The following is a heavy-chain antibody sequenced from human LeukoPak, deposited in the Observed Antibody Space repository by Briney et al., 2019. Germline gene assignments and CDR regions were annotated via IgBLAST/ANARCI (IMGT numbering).Heavy chain of an antibody. CDR2: ISGSGGST. CDR1: GFTFSSYA. D-gene: IGHD3-3*01. CDR3: AKDSTDSWSGYSSYYYYGMDV. Sequence: GGSLRLSCAASGFTFSSYAMSWVRQAPGKGLEWVSAISGSGGSTYYADSVKGRFTISRDNSKNTLYLQMNSLRAEDTAVYYCAKDSTDSWSGYSSYYYYGMDVWGQGTTVTVSS. V-gene: IGHV3-23*01. J-gene: IGHJ6*02.